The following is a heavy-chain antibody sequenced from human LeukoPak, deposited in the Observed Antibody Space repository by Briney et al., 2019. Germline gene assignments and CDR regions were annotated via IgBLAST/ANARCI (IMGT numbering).Heavy chain of an antibody. J-gene: IGHJ4*02. CDR2: IYYSGNT. CDR1: GGSISSSSYY. D-gene: IGHD4-17*01. CDR3: ARHATVTSFTFAH. V-gene: IGHV4-39*01. Sequence: ETLSLTCTASGGSISSSSYYWGWIRQPPGKGLEWIGSIYYSGNTYYNPALKSRVTISVDTSKNQFSLELNSVTAADTAVYYCARHATVTSFTFAHWGQGTLVTVSS.